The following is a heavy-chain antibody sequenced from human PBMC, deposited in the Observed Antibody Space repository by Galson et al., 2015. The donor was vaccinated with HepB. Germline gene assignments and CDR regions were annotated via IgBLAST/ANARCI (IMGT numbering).Heavy chain of an antibody. CDR2: ISSSSSYI. D-gene: IGHD3-22*01. CDR3: ARDGGNYYDSSGYPDY. J-gene: IGHJ4*02. V-gene: IGHV3-21*01. CDR1: GFTFSSYS. Sequence: SLRLSCAASGFTFSSYSMNWVRQAPGKGLEWVSSISSSSSYIYYADSVKGRFTISRDNAKNSLYLQMNSLRAEDTAVYYCARDGGNYYDSSGYPDYWGQGTLVTVSS.